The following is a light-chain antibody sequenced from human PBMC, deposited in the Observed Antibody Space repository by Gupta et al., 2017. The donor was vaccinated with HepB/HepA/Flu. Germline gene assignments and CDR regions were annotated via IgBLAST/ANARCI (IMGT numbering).Light chain of an antibody. J-gene: IGKJ1*01. CDR3: RQALQTPRT. CDR2: LGS. Sequence: IVMTQSPLFLPVTPGEPAAISCRSSQSLLHRNGYSYVDWYLQKPGQSPQLLIYLGSNRASGVPDRFSGSGSGTDCTLKSSRVEAEDVGVYYCRQALQTPRTFGQGTKVEIK. V-gene: IGKV2-28*01. CDR1: QSLLHRNGYSY.